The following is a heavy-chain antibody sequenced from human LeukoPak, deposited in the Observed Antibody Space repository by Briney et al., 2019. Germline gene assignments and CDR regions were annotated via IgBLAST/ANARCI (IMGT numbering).Heavy chain of an antibody. V-gene: IGHV4-4*07. CDR1: SGSISNNC. J-gene: IGHJ5*02. CDR3: ARGPTLIGNSWIDP. D-gene: IGHD2-21*01. Sequence: SETLSLTCVVSSGSISNNCWSWIRQSAGSGLEWIGRICSSGSTSYNPSLKSRVAMSVDTSKVQLSLQLSSVTAADTAIYFCARGPTLIGNSWIDPWGRGTLVTVSS. CDR2: ICSSGST.